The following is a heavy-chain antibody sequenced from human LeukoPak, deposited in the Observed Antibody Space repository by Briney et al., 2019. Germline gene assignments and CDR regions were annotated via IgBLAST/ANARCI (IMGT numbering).Heavy chain of an antibody. J-gene: IGHJ4*02. Sequence: GGPLRLSCAASGFTFSSYSMNWVRQAPGKGLEWVSSISSSSSYIYYADSVKGRFTISRDNAKNSLYLQMNSLRTEDTAVYYCARALEPSIAVIDYWGQGTLVTVSS. CDR1: GFTFSSYS. CDR3: ARALEPSIAVIDY. D-gene: IGHD6-19*01. CDR2: ISSSSSYI. V-gene: IGHV3-21*01.